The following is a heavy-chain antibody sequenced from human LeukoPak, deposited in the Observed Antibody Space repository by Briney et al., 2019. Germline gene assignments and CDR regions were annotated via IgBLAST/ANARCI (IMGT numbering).Heavy chain of an antibody. V-gene: IGHV3-23*01. J-gene: IGHJ4*02. Sequence: GGSLRLSCAASGLTFSSHWMHWVRQAPGKGLEWVSGISDSAKNTHYADSVKGRFTISRDNYQKTLYLQMDSLRAEDTAVYYCAKGVSLGWADYWGQGTLVIVSS. CDR3: AKGVSLGWADY. CDR1: GLTFSSHW. CDR2: ISDSAKNT. D-gene: IGHD3-10*01.